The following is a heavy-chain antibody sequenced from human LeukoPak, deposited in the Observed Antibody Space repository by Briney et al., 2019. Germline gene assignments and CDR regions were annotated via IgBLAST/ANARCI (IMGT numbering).Heavy chain of an antibody. J-gene: IGHJ5*01. D-gene: IGHD2-15*01. Sequence: GGSLRLSCAASGFTFSNNAMSWVRQAPGKGLEWVSSISGGSNYIYYADSLKGRFTISRDNAKNSLYLHMNSLRAEDTAVYYCVRDHLLIDDKSNWFDSWGQGTLVTVSS. CDR2: ISGGSNYI. V-gene: IGHV3-21*01. CDR1: GFTFSNNA. CDR3: VRDHLLIDDKSNWFDS.